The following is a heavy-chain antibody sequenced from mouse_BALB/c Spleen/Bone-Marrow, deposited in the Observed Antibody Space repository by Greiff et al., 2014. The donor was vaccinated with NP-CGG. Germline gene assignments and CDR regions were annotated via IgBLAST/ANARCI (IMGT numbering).Heavy chain of an antibody. V-gene: IGHV1S81*02. Sequence: VQGVESGAELVKPGASVKLSCKASGYTFTSFSLYWVRQRPGQGLEWIGDINPRNGVTNFNERFKSKATPTVDKSSSTAYMQLSRLTSEDSAIYYCSRVDWDEAYWGQGTLVTVST. CDR3: SRVDWDEAY. J-gene: IGHJ3*01. CDR1: GYTFTSFS. CDR2: INPRNGVT. D-gene: IGHD4-1*01.